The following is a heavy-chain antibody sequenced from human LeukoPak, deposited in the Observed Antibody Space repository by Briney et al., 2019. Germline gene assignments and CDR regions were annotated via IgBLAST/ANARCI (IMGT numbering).Heavy chain of an antibody. J-gene: IGHJ5*02. D-gene: IGHD5-12*01. V-gene: IGHV4-4*07. CDR3: ARCSGNGYDYSWLDP. CDR1: GDSLSTYY. CDR2: IYSSGST. Sequence: PSETLSLTCTVSGDSLSTYYWSWIRQPAGKGLEWIGRIYSSGSTNYNPSLKSRVTMSVDTSKNQFSLKLSSVTAADTAVYYCARCSGNGYDYSWLDPWGREPWSPSPQ.